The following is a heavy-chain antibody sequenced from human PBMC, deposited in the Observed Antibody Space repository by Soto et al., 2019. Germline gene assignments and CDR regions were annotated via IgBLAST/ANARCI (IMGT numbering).Heavy chain of an antibody. CDR2: ISGSGDIT. Sequence: GGSLRLSCEVSGFTFSDYYMNWIRQAPGKGLEWVSSISGSGDITYYADSVKGRFTISRDNSKNTLYLQMNSLRAEDTAVYYCAKDPGIVGATGAFDIWGQGTMVTVSS. D-gene: IGHD1-26*01. CDR1: GFTFSDYY. V-gene: IGHV3-23*01. CDR3: AKDPGIVGATGAFDI. J-gene: IGHJ3*02.